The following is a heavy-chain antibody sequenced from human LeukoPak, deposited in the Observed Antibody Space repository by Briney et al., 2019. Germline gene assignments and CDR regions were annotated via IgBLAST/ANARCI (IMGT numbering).Heavy chain of an antibody. D-gene: IGHD7-27*01. J-gene: IGHJ4*02. CDR2: IYHSGGT. CDR1: GGSISSGGYS. CDR3: ARAPDWGPGNYFDY. Sequence: SETLSLTCAVSGGSISSGGYSWSWIRQPPGKGLEWIGYIYHSGGTYYNPSLKSRVTISVDRSKNQFSLKLSSVTAADTAVYYCARAPDWGPGNYFDYWGQGTLVTVSS. V-gene: IGHV4-30-2*01.